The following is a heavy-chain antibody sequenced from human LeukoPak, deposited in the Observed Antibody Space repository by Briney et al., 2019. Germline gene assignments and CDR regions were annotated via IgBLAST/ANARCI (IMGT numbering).Heavy chain of an antibody. D-gene: IGHD1-7*01. J-gene: IGHJ3*02. CDR3: ARGRPGTLGAFDI. Sequence: GGSLRLSCAASGFTFSNAWMSWVRQAPGKGLEWVGRIKSKTDGGTTDYAAPVKGRFTISRDDSKNTLYLQMNSLKTEDTAVYYCARGRPGTLGAFDIWGQGTMVTVSS. CDR1: GFTFSNAW. V-gene: IGHV3-15*01. CDR2: IKSKTDGGTT.